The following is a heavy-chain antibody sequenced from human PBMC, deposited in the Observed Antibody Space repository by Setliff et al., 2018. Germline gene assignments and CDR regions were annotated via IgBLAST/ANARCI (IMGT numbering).Heavy chain of an antibody. CDR1: GYTCTSDY. CDR3: ERDGRDYYYSSGNYFRYYYYGMDV. D-gene: IGHD3-22*01. J-gene: IGHJ6*02. Sequence: GASVKVSCKASGYTCTSDYMHWVRQAPGQGLEWMGIINPSGGSTSDAQKFQGWVTMTRDTSISTSYMELSRLRSDDTAVYYCERDGRDYYYSSGNYFRYYYYGMDVWGQGTTVTVSS. V-gene: IGHV1-46*01. CDR2: INPSGGST.